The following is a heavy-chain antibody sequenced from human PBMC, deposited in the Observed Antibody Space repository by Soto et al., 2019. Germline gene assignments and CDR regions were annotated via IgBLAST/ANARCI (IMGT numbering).Heavy chain of an antibody. CDR3: ARDYYDSSGYPPGFDY. V-gene: IGHV4-59*01. J-gene: IGHJ4*02. D-gene: IGHD3-22*01. Sequence: GSLRLSCSASGFAFSSYAMHWVRQTPGKGLEWIGYIYYSGSTNYNPSLKSRVTISVDTSKNQFSLKLSSVTAADTAVYYCARDYYDSSGYPPGFDYWGQGTLVTVSS. CDR1: GFAFSSYA. CDR2: IYYSGST.